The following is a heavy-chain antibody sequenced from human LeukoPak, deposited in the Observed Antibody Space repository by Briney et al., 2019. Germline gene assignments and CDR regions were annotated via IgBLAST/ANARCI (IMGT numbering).Heavy chain of an antibody. CDR2: IYYSERA. Sequence: SETLSLTCTVSGGSFSSSSHYWGWVRQPPGKGLEWIGNIYYSERAYYNPSLKSRVYISVDTSETQFSLKLSSVTAADTAVYYCARRLARVDWGQGTLVTVSS. D-gene: IGHD3-16*01. J-gene: IGHJ4*02. CDR3: ARRLARVD. V-gene: IGHV4-39*01. CDR1: GGSFSSSSHY.